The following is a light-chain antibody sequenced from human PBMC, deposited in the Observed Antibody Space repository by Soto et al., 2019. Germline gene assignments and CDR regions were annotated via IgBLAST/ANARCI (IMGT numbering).Light chain of an antibody. CDR2: AAS. CDR1: QNINSY. Sequence: DIQMTQSPSSLSASVGDRVTITCRASQNINSYLNWYQQKPGNAPQLLIYAASPLQSGVPSRFSGSGSGTDFTLTISSLQAEDFATYYCQQTYNIPPVTFGGGTKVEIK. V-gene: IGKV1-39*01. J-gene: IGKJ4*01. CDR3: QQTYNIPPVT.